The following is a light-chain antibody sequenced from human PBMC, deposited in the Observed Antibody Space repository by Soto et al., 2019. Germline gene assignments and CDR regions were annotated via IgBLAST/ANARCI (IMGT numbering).Light chain of an antibody. J-gene: IGKJ4*01. Sequence: EIVLTQSPSTLSSSPGERATLSCRASQSVSSYLAWYQQKPDQAPRFLIYDASNRATGIPARFSGSESGTDFTLTISRLEPEDFAVYYRQQRSDWPPLTFGGGTKVEIK. V-gene: IGKV3-11*01. CDR3: QQRSDWPPLT. CDR1: QSVSSY. CDR2: DAS.